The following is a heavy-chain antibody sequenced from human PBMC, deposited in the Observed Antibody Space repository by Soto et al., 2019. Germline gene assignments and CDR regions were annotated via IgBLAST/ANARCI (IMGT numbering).Heavy chain of an antibody. J-gene: IGHJ3*02. CDR2: INPSGGST. CDR1: GYTFTSYY. D-gene: IGHD3-10*01. V-gene: IGHV1-46*03. CDR3: ASGGESGGGAFDI. Sequence: GASLKVSCKASGYTFTSYYMHCVRQAPGQGLEWMGIINPSGGSTSYAQKFQGRVTMTRDTSTSTVYMELSSLRSEDTAVYYCASGGESGGGAFDIWGQGTMVTVSS.